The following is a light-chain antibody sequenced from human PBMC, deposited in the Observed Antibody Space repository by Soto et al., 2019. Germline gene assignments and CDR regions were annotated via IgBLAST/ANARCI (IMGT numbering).Light chain of an antibody. CDR3: AAWDDTLKRDV. CDR1: SSNIGDNP. Sequence: QSVLTQPPSASGTPGQRVTISCSGSSSNIGDNPVNWYQQVPGAAPKLLIYYNNQRPSGVPDRFSGSKSGTSASLAISGLQSEDESDYYCAAWDDTLKRDVFGTGTKVTVL. J-gene: IGLJ1*01. CDR2: YNN. V-gene: IGLV1-44*01.